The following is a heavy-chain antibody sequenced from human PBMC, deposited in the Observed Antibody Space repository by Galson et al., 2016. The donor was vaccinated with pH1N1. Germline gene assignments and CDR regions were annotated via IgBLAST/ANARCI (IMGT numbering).Heavy chain of an antibody. V-gene: IGHV3-23*01. D-gene: IGHD3-16*02. Sequence: SLRLSCAASGFNFGNYAMDWVRQPPRKGLEWVSGITGSGGRTDYGVSVRGRFIVSRDNSKNTLFLQLNSLRVDDTAVYYCVKEPLSIVLYGFDDWGQGTLLTVSS. CDR1: GFNFGNYA. CDR3: VKEPLSIVLYGFDD. CDR2: ITGSGGRT. J-gene: IGHJ3*01.